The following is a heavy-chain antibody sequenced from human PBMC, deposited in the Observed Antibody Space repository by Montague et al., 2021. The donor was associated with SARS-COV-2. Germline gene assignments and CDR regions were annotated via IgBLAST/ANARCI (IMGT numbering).Heavy chain of an antibody. Sequence: SETLSLTCTVSRDSISSHNYFWAWIRPPPGQGLEWIVSVDYSGLTFSNPSLRSRVTISVDTSKKQFSLKVNSVAAADTAVYYCPKDEEERAWGTFDIWGQGTMVTVSS. CDR2: VDYSGLT. J-gene: IGHJ3*02. CDR3: PKDEEERAWGTFDI. V-gene: IGHV4-39*07. D-gene: IGHD1-1*01. CDR1: RDSISSHNYF.